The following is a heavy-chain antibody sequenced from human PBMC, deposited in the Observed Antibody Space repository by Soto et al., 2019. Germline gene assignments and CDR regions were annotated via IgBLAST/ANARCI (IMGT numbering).Heavy chain of an antibody. CDR3: ARDKDSSGWTNWLDP. V-gene: IGHV1-3*01. CDR1: GYTFTGYY. J-gene: IGHJ5*02. D-gene: IGHD6-19*01. Sequence: ASVKVSCKASGYTFTGYYMHWVRQAPGQRLEWMGWINAGNGNTKYSQKFQGRVTITRDTSASTAYMELSSLRSEDTAVYYCARDKDSSGWTNWLDPRGQGNLVTVS. CDR2: INAGNGNT.